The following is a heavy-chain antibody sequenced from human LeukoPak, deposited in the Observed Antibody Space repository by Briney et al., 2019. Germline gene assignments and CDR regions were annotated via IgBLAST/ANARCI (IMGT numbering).Heavy chain of an antibody. D-gene: IGHD2-2*01. V-gene: IGHV1-2*06. Sequence: GASVKVSCEASGYTFTGYYMHWVRQAPGQGLEWMGRINPNSGGTNYAQKFQGRVTMTRDTSISTAYMELSRLRSDDTAVYYCARAYCSSTSCYRAFDYWGQGTLVTVSS. CDR2: INPNSGGT. CDR1: GYTFTGYY. CDR3: ARAYCSSTSCYRAFDY. J-gene: IGHJ4*02.